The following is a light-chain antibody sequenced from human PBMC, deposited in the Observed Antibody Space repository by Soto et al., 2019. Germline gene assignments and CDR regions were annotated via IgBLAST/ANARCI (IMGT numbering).Light chain of an antibody. J-gene: IGKJ5*01. CDR2: TAS. CDR1: QRISTW. CDR3: QQAHSFPVT. Sequence: DIQMTQSPSSVSASVGDRVTITCRACQRISTWVDWYQQKPGKAPKLLLYTASSLQSGVPPRFSGSGSETDFTLTITSLQPDDFATYYCQQAHSFPVTFGQGTRLDIK. V-gene: IGKV1-12*01.